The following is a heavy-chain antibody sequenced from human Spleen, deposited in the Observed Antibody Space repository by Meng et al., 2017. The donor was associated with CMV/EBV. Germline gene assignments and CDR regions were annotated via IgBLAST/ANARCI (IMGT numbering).Heavy chain of an antibody. Sequence: SETLSLTCTVSGASVSSDDYHWSWIRQPPGKGLEWIGYIYYNGRTSYNPSLKGRVTISVDTSKNQFSLRLSSVTAADTAVYYCARGSGGVIIYYYYYAMDVWGQGATVTVSS. V-gene: IGHV4-61*08. CDR2: IYYNGRT. CDR3: ARGSGGVIIYYYYYAMDV. CDR1: GASVSSDDYH. J-gene: IGHJ6*02. D-gene: IGHD3-10*01.